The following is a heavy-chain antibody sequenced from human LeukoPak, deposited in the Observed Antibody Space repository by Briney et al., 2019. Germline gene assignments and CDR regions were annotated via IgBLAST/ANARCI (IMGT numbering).Heavy chain of an antibody. V-gene: IGHV1-69*08. J-gene: IGHJ3*02. Sequence: ASVKVSCKASGGTFSSYTISWVRQAPGQGLEWMGRIIPILGTANYAQKFQGRVTITADKSTSTAYMELSSLRSEDTAVYYCARSNPFVVVVPAAAGLYAFDIWGQGTMVTVSS. CDR1: GGTFSSYT. D-gene: IGHD2-2*01. CDR2: IIPILGTA. CDR3: ARSNPFVVVVPAAAGLYAFDI.